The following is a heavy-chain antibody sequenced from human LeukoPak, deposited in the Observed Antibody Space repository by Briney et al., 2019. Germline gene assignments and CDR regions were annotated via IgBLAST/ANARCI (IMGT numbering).Heavy chain of an antibody. CDR2: IYYSGST. D-gene: IGHD5-12*01. CDR3: ARDRLGYSRFDP. V-gene: IGHV4-31*03. CDR1: GGSISSGGYY. J-gene: IGHJ5*02. Sequence: PSQTLSLTCTVSGGSISSGGYYWSWIRQHPGKGLEWIGYIYYSGSTYYNPSLKSRVSISVDTSENQFSLKLSSVTAADTAVYYCARDRLGYSRFDPWGQGTLVTVSS.